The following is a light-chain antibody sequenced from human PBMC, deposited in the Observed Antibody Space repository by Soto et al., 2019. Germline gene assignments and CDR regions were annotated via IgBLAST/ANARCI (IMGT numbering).Light chain of an antibody. CDR1: QNIGTN. CDR3: QRDKNWPPWT. V-gene: IGKV3-15*01. Sequence: EIVMTQSPATLSVSPGERATLSCRASQNIGTNLAWFQQKPGQAPRLLIYAASIRATDFPARFSGSGSGTEFTLTNSGLQSDAVPDSYCQRDKNWPPWTVGHGSKVESK. CDR2: AAS. J-gene: IGKJ1*01.